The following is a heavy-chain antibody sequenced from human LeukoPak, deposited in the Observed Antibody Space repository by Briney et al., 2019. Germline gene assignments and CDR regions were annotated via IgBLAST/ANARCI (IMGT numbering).Heavy chain of an antibody. V-gene: IGHV1-2*02. D-gene: IGHD3-22*01. CDR1: GYTFTGNY. Sequence: ASVKVSCKASGYTFTGNYMHWVRQAPGQGLEWMGWINPNSGGTNYAQKFQGRVTMTRDTSIGTAYMELNRLRSDDTALYYCARGSYDSSDFEYFHHWGQGTLVTVSS. J-gene: IGHJ1*01. CDR2: INPNSGGT. CDR3: ARGSYDSSDFEYFHH.